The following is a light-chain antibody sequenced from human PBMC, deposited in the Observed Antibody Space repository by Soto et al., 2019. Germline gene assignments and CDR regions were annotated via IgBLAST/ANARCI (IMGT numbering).Light chain of an antibody. V-gene: IGLV2-11*01. CDR1: GSDVGGYNY. CDR2: DVT. CDR3: CSYAGSNTPGVV. Sequence: QSVLTQPRSVSGSPGQSVTISCTGTGSDVGGYNYVSWYQQHPGKAPKVMIYDVTKRPSGVPDRFSGSKSGNTASLTISGLQAEDEADYYCCSYAGSNTPGVVFGGGTKLTVL. J-gene: IGLJ2*01.